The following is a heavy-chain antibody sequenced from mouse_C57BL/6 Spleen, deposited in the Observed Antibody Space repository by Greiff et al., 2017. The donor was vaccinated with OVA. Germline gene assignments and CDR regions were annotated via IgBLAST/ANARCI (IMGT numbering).Heavy chain of an antibody. CDR2: LRNNANGYTT. D-gene: IGHD2-3*01. CDR3: ARLYEGYYDYAMDY. CDR1: GFTFTDYY. J-gene: IGHJ4*01. V-gene: IGHV7-3*01. Sequence: EVQLQESGGGLVQPGGSLSLSCAASGFTFTDYYLSWVRPPPGTALEWLGFLRNNANGYTTESSASVQGRFTISRDNSQRILYLQMKARRAEDSDTYDCARLYEGYYDYAMDYWGQGTSVTVSA.